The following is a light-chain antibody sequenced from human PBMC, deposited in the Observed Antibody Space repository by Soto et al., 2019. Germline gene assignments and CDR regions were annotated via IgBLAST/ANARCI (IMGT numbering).Light chain of an antibody. Sequence: QSVLTQPPSVSGAPGQRVTISCTGSSSNIGAGYDVHWYHHLPGTAPKLLIYGNTNRPSGISDRFSASKSGSSASLAITGLQAEDEADYYCQSYDSSLRAWVFGGGTKPTVL. J-gene: IGLJ3*02. CDR1: SSNIGAGYD. CDR2: GNT. V-gene: IGLV1-40*01. CDR3: QSYDSSLRAWV.